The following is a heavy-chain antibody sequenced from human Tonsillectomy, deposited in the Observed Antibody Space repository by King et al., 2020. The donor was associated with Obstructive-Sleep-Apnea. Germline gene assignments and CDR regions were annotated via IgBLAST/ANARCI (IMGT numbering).Heavy chain of an antibody. J-gene: IGHJ4*02. Sequence: VQLVESGGGLVQPGGSLRLSCAASGFTFSSYAMSWVRQAPGKGLEWVSAISGSGGSTYYADSVKGRFTISRDNSKNTLYLQMNSLRSEDTAVYYCAKRYDSSAYYPAATFDYWGQGTLVTVSS. V-gene: IGHV3-23*04. CDR2: ISGSGGST. CDR1: GFTFSSYA. CDR3: AKRYDSSAYYPAATFDY. D-gene: IGHD3-22*01.